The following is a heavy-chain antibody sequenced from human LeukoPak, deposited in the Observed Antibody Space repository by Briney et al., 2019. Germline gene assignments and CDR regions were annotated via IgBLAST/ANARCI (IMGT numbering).Heavy chain of an antibody. V-gene: IGHV4-31*02. CDR1: GGSISSGDYY. CDR2: IYYSGDT. D-gene: IGHD5-18*01. J-gene: IGHJ4*02. Sequence: SQTLSLTCTVSGGSISSGDYYWSWIRQHPGKGLEWIGYIYYSGDTYYNPSLKSRVTISVDMSKNQFSLKLSSVTAADTAVYYCARAPRDTNSWYYFDYWGQGTLVSVSS. CDR3: ARAPRDTNSWYYFDY.